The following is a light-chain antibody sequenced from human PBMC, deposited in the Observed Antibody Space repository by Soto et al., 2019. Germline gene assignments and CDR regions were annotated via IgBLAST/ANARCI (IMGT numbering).Light chain of an antibody. J-gene: IGKJ2*01. CDR1: QSVGHW. V-gene: IGKV1-5*03. CDR3: QHYTTYPYT. Sequence: DIQMTQSPSTLSASVGDRVTISCRASQSVGHWLAWYQQKPGKAPKLLIYKASTLESGVPSRFGGSGFGTEFTLTISNLQPDDFATYYCQHYTTYPYTFGQGSMLEI. CDR2: KAS.